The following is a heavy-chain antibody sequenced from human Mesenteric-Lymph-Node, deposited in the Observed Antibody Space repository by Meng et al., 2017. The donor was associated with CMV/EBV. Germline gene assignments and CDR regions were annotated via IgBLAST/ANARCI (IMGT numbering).Heavy chain of an antibody. V-gene: IGHV4-59*01. CDR3: ARSRFDCSGGSCYSSSWFDP. CDR1: GGSINNYY. J-gene: IGHJ5*02. Sequence: GSLRLSCTVSGGSINNYYWSWIRQPPEKGLEWIGYIYYSGSTNYNPSLKSRVTISVDTSRNQFSLRLNSVTAADTAVYYCARSRFDCSGGSCYSSSWFDPWGQGTLVTVSS. D-gene: IGHD2-15*01. CDR2: IYYSGST.